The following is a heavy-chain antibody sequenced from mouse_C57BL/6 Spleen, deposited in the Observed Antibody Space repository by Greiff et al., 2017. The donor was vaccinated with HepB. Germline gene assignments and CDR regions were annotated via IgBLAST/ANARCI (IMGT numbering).Heavy chain of an antibody. CDR3: AGYSNYGGDFDY. CDR2: INPNNGGT. Sequence: EVQLQQSGPELVKPGASVKISCKASGYTFTDYYMNWVKQSHGKSLEWIGDINPNNGGTSYNQKFKGKATLTVDKSSSTAYMELRSLTSEDSAVYYCAGYSNYGGDFDYWGQGTTLTVSS. V-gene: IGHV1-26*01. D-gene: IGHD2-5*01. CDR1: GYTFTDYY. J-gene: IGHJ2*01.